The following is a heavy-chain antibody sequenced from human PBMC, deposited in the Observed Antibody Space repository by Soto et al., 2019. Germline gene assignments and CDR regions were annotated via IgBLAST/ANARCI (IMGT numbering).Heavy chain of an antibody. J-gene: IGHJ4*02. D-gene: IGHD6-19*01. CDR2: ISGSGGST. CDR1: GFTFSSYA. V-gene: IGHV3-23*01. CDR3: ARRSSGWYFDY. Sequence: EVQLLESGGGLVQPGGSLRLSCAASGFTFSSYAMSWVRQAPGKGLEWVSVISGSGGSTYYADSVKGRFTISRDNSKTTLYVEMNSLGAEDTAVYYCARRSSGWYFDYWGQGTLVTVSS.